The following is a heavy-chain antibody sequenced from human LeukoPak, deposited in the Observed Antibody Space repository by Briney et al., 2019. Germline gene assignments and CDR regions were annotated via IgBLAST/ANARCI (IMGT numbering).Heavy chain of an antibody. Sequence: SETLSLTCTVSGGSISSYYWSWIRQPPGKGLEWIGYIYYSGSTNYNPSLKSRVTISVDTSKNQFSLKLSSVTAADTAVYYCARDLAAGYYDGSGYYYYYYYYMDVWGKGTTVTVSS. D-gene: IGHD3-22*01. J-gene: IGHJ6*03. CDR3: ARDLAAGYYDGSGYYYYYYYYMDV. CDR1: GGSISSYY. CDR2: IYYSGST. V-gene: IGHV4-59*01.